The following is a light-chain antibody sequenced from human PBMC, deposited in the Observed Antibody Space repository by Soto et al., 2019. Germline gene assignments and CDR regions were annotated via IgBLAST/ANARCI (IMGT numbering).Light chain of an antibody. CDR1: SSDVGGYNY. CDR3: SSYTSSSTLYV. CDR2: EVS. V-gene: IGLV2-14*01. Sequence: QSALTQPASVSGSPGQSITISCTGTSSDVGGYNYVSCYQQHPGKAPKLLIFEVSNRPSGVSNRFSGSKSDNTASLTISGLQAEDEADYYCSSYTSSSTLYVFGTGTKLTVL. J-gene: IGLJ1*01.